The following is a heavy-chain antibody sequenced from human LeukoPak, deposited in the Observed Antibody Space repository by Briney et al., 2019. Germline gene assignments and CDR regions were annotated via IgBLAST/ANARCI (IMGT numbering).Heavy chain of an antibody. CDR1: GASFSSYY. V-gene: IGHV4-59*01. D-gene: IGHD2-2*01. CDR3: ARAPRDRGYCGATSCFEYMDV. J-gene: IGHJ6*03. Sequence: SETLSLTCTVSGASFSSYYWSWLRQPPGKGLEWIAYIFYNGNTKYNPSLKSRVTISVDTSKTQFSLKVTSVTAADTAVYYCARAPRDRGYCGATSCFEYMDVWGRGTTVTISS. CDR2: IFYNGNT.